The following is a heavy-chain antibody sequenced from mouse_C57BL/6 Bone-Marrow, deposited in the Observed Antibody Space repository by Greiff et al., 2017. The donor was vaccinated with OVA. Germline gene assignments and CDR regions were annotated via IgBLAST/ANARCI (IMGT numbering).Heavy chain of an antibody. J-gene: IGHJ3*01. CDR3: AGPYYYGSSQVDY. Sequence: DVKLVESGPGLVKPSQSLSLTCSVTGYSITSGYYWNWIRQFPGNKLEWMGYIRYDGSNNYNPSLKNRIPITRDTSKNQSFLKRNSVTTEGTATYYCAGPYYYGSSQVDYWGQGTLVTVSA. D-gene: IGHD1-1*01. V-gene: IGHV3-6*01. CDR1: GYSITSGYY. CDR2: IRYDGSN.